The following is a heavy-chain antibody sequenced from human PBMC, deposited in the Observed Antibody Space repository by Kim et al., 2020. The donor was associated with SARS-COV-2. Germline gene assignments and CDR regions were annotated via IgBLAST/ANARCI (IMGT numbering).Heavy chain of an antibody. D-gene: IGHD2-8*01. CDR2: ISYDGSNK. CDR1: GFTFSSYA. Sequence: GGSLRLSCAASGFTFSSYAMHWVRQAPGKGLEWVAVISYDGSNKYYADSVKGRFTISRDNSKNTLYLQMNSLRAEDTAVYYCARELLMVYALPGYYFDYWGQGTLVTVSS. J-gene: IGHJ4*02. V-gene: IGHV3-30-3*01. CDR3: ARELLMVYALPGYYFDY.